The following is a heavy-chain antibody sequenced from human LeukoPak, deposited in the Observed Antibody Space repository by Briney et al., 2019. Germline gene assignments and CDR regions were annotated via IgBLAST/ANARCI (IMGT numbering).Heavy chain of an antibody. J-gene: IGHJ4*02. V-gene: IGHV5-51*01. CDR2: IYPGDYET. D-gene: IGHD2-21*02. CDR3: AIPPGYCGNDCSFDH. CDR1: GFHFNNYW. Sequence: GESLKISCEGSGFHFNNYWIGWVRQVPGKGLEWMGIIYPGDYETRYSPSFQGLVTISVDKSISTAYLQWSSLKASDTAMYYCAIPPGYCGNDCSFDHWGQGTLVTVSS.